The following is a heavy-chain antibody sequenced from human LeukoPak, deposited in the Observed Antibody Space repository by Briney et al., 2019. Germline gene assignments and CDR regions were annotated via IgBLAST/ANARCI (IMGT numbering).Heavy chain of an antibody. J-gene: IGHJ4*02. CDR2: ISWNSGSI. CDR3: AKDYSSGRRPPFFDY. CDR1: GFTFDDYA. Sequence: GGSLRLFCAASGFTFDDYAMHWVRQAPGKGLEWVSGISWNSGSIGYADSVKGRFTISRHNAKNSLYLQMNSLRAEDMALYYCAKDYSSGRRPPFFDYWGQGTLVTVSS. V-gene: IGHV3-9*03. D-gene: IGHD6-19*01.